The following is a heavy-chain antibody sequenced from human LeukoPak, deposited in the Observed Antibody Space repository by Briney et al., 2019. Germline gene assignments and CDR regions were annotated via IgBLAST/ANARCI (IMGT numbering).Heavy chain of an antibody. CDR2: INAGNGNT. Sequence: ASVKVSCKASGYTFTSYAMHWVRQAPGQRLEWMGWINAGNGNTKYSQKFQGRVTITRDTSASTAYMELSSLRSEDTAVYYCARVSDSLGLPLSYGMDVWGQGTTVTVSS. CDR3: ARVSDSLGLPLSYGMDV. CDR1: GYTFTSYA. D-gene: IGHD2-15*01. V-gene: IGHV1-3*01. J-gene: IGHJ6*02.